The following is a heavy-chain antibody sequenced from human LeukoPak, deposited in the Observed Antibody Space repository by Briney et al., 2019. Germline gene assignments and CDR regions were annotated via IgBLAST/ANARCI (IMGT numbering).Heavy chain of an antibody. CDR2: ISGSGGST. V-gene: IGHV3-23*01. Sequence: PGGSLRLSCAASGFTFSSYAMSWVRQAPGKGLEWVSAISGSGGSTYYADSVKGRFTISRDNSKNTQYLQMNSLRAEDTAVYYCAKTRRYCSSTSCAGPFDYWGHGTLVTVSS. D-gene: IGHD2-2*01. J-gene: IGHJ4*01. CDR1: GFTFSSYA. CDR3: AKTRRYCSSTSCAGPFDY.